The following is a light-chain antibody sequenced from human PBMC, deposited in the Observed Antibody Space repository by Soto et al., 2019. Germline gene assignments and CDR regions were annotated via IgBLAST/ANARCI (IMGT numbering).Light chain of an antibody. V-gene: IGKV1-33*01. CDR1: QDISNS. J-gene: IGKJ4*01. CDR2: DAS. Sequence: DIQMTQSPSALSASVGDRVTITCRASQDISNSLNWYQQKTGKAPKLLIFDASSVETGVPSRFSGSGSGTDFTFTITSLQPEDIATYHCQQYEDLPLTFGGGTKVEIK. CDR3: QQYEDLPLT.